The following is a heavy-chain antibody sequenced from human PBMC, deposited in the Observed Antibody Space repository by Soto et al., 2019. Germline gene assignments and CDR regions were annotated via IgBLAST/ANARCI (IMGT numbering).Heavy chain of an antibody. Sequence: TLSLTCTVSGGSISSYYWSWIRQPPGKGLEWIWYIFYSGSTNYNPSLKSRVTISVDTSKNQFSLKLSSLTAADTAVYYCARLYGFSGFDYWGQGTLVTVPQ. CDR2: IFYSGST. V-gene: IGHV4-59*08. CDR3: ARLYGFSGFDY. CDR1: GGSISSYY. D-gene: IGHD6-25*01. J-gene: IGHJ4*02.